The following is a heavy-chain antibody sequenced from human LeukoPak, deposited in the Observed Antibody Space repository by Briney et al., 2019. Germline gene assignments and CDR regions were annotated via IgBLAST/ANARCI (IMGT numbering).Heavy chain of an antibody. CDR1: GFTFSSYS. CDR3: ARRLGATDY. V-gene: IGHV3-48*01. J-gene: IGHJ4*02. CDR2: ISSSSSTI. D-gene: IGHD1-26*01. Sequence: GGSLRLSCAASGFTFSSYSMNWVRQAPGKGLEWVSYISSSSSTIYYADSVKGRFTISRDNAKNSLYLQMNSLRAEDTAVYYCARRLGATDYWGQGTLVTVSS.